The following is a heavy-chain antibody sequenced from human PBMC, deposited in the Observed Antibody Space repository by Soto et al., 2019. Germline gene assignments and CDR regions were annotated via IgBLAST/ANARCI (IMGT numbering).Heavy chain of an antibody. CDR3: ARDVIRGVIDFDY. V-gene: IGHV1-69*13. J-gene: IGHJ4*02. CDR1: GGTFSSYA. CDR2: IIPIFGTA. D-gene: IGHD3-16*02. Sequence: GASVKVSCKASGGTFSSYAISWVRQAPGQGLEWMGGIIPIFGTANYAQKFQGRVTITADESTSTAYMELSSLRSEDTAVYYCARDVIRGVIDFDYWGQGTLVTVSS.